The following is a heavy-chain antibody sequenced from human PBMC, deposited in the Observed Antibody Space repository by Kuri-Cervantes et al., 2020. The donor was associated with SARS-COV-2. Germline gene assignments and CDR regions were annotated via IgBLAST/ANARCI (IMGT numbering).Heavy chain of an antibody. J-gene: IGHJ4*02. Sequence: GESLKISCAASGFTFSSYWMHWVRQAPGKGLVWVSRMNSDGSSTSYADSVKGRFTISRDNSKNTLYLQMNSLRAEDTAVYYCAKDQHGIVVVVADIDYWGQGTLVTVSS. V-gene: IGHV3-74*01. CDR1: GFTFSSYW. CDR3: AKDQHGIVVVVADIDY. D-gene: IGHD2-15*01. CDR2: MNSDGSST.